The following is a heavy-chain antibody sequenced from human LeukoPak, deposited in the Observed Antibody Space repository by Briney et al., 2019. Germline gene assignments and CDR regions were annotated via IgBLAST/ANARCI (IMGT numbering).Heavy chain of an antibody. V-gene: IGHV3-23*01. CDR1: GFTFSTFA. Sequence: GGSLRLSCAASGFTFSTFAMSWVRQAPGKGLEWVSGISGNGGNTYYADSVRGRFTISKDNAKNTVYLQMNSLRAEDTAVYYCVSFYETYWGRGTLVTVSS. D-gene: IGHD2/OR15-2a*01. J-gene: IGHJ4*02. CDR3: VSFYETY. CDR2: ISGNGGNT.